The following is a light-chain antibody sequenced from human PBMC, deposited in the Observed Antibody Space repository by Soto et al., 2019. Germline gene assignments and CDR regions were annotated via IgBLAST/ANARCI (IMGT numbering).Light chain of an antibody. V-gene: IGKV3-15*01. J-gene: IGKJ2*01. Sequence: EIVLTQSPVTLSVSPGDGASLSCRASQTVGSNLAWYQQKPGQAHRLLIYGASTRATGVPVRFSGSGSGTELTLTIDNLQSDDFAVYYCQQNLDWPVTFGQGT. CDR2: GAS. CDR1: QTVGSN. CDR3: QQNLDWPVT.